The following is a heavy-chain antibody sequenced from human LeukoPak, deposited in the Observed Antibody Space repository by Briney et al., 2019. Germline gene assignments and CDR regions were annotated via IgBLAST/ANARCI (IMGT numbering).Heavy chain of an antibody. CDR1: GGSFSGYS. CDR3: ARQYSTSLPPPS. V-gene: IGHV4-4*09. Sequence: SETLSLTCTVSGGSFSGYSWSWIRQPPGRGLEWIGYIYSSGSTNYNPSLKSRVTISMDTSNNQLFLRLSSVTAADTAVYYCARQYSTSLPPPSWGQGTLVTVSS. D-gene: IGHD6-6*01. J-gene: IGHJ5*02. CDR2: IYSSGST.